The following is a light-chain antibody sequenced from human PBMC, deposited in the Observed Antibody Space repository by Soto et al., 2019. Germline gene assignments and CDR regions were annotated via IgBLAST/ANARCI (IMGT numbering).Light chain of an antibody. Sequence: DIQMTQSPSTLSASVGDRVTITCRASQSISSWLAWYQQKPWKAPKLLIYKASTLESGVPSRFSGSGSGTEFTLTISSLQPDDFATYYCQQSFTFGPGTKVDIK. CDR1: QSISSW. CDR3: QQSFT. CDR2: KAS. V-gene: IGKV1-5*03. J-gene: IGKJ3*01.